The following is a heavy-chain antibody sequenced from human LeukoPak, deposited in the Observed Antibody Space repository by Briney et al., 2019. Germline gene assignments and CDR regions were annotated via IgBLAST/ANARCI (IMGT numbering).Heavy chain of an antibody. J-gene: IGHJ4*02. Sequence: PGGSLRLSCSASGFTFSTYWMSWVRQAPGKGLEWVANMRRDGNEIYYLDSVRGRFTISRDNAKNSLYLQMNSLRAEDTAIYYCAKDLDVVVTTLDYWGQGTLVTVSS. V-gene: IGHV3-7*03. CDR2: MRRDGNEI. D-gene: IGHD2-21*02. CDR3: AKDLDVVVTTLDY. CDR1: GFTFSTYW.